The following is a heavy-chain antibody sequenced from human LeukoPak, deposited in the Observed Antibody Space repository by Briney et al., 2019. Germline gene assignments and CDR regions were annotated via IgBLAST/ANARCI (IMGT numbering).Heavy chain of an antibody. J-gene: IGHJ4*02. CDR1: GGSISSSDYY. CDR2: IYYSGST. CDR3: ARVYVVPAAISSFDY. D-gene: IGHD2-2*02. V-gene: IGHV4-30-4*08. Sequence: PSQTLSLTCTVSGGSISSSDYYWRWIRQPPGTGLEWIGYIYYSGSTYYNPSLKSRVTISVDTSKNQFSLKLSSVTAADTAVYYCARVYVVPAAISSFDYWGQGTLVTVSS.